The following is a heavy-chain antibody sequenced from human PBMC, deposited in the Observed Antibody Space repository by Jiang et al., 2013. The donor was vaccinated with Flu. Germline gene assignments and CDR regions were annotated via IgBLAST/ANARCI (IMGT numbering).Heavy chain of an antibody. CDR2: IHYSGST. CDR3: AREGHSSFDY. V-gene: IGHV4-59*01. D-gene: IGHD6-13*01. Sequence: TLSLTCTVSGGSISSYYWSWIRQPPGKGLDWIGYIHYSGSTNYNPSLRSRVTISVDTSKNQFSLNPSSVTAADTAVYYCAREGHSSFDYWGQGTLVTVAS. CDR1: GGSISSYY. J-gene: IGHJ4*02.